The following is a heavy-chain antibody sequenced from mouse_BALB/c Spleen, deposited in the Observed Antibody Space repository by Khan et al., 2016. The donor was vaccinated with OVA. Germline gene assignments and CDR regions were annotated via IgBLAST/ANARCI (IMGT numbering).Heavy chain of an antibody. CDR3: ARQGGIYDGPFDY. CDR1: EFTFNNYA. V-gene: IGHV5-9-3*01. Sequence: EVELVESGGDLVKPGGSLKLSCAASEFTFNNYAMSWVRQTPEKRLEWVATVSSGGSFTYYPDSVKGRFTISRDNAKNTLYLQMSSLRSEDTAMYYCARQGGIYDGPFDYWGQGTTLTVSS. D-gene: IGHD2-3*01. J-gene: IGHJ2*01. CDR2: VSSGGSFT.